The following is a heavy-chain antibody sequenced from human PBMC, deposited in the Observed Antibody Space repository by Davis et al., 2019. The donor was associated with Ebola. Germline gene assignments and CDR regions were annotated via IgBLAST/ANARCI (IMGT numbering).Heavy chain of an antibody. CDR2: IYYSGST. Sequence: MPSETLSLTCTVSGGSISSYYWGWIRQPPGKGLEWIGSIYYSGSTYYNPSLKSRVTISVDTSKNQFSLKLSSVTAADTAVYYCARSSRSYCTNGVCYPYYFDYWGQGTLVTVSS. D-gene: IGHD2-8*01. CDR1: GGSISSYY. CDR3: ARSSRSYCTNGVCYPYYFDY. V-gene: IGHV4-39*07. J-gene: IGHJ4*02.